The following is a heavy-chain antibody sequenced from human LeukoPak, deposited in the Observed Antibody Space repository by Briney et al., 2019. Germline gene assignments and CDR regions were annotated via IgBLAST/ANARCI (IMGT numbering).Heavy chain of an antibody. V-gene: IGHV3-48*02. CDR2: ISDSSSTI. Sequence: QTGGSLRLSCAASRFTFSTYSMNWVRQAPGKGLEWVSHISDSSSTIYYADSVKGRFTISRDNARNSLYLQMNSLRDEDTAVYYCARDGRWELLPFGMDVWGQGTTVIVSS. D-gene: IGHD1-26*01. CDR1: RFTFSTYS. CDR3: ARDGRWELLPFGMDV. J-gene: IGHJ6*02.